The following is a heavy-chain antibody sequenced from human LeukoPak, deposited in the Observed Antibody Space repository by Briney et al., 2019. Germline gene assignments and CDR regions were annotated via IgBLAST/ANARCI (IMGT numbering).Heavy chain of an antibody. CDR1: GFTFSSYG. V-gene: IGHV3-30*02. CDR2: IWYDGSNK. CDR3: AKTPGAIFGVVPGIDC. D-gene: IGHD3-3*01. J-gene: IGHJ4*02. Sequence: LPGGSLRLSCAASGFTFSSYGMHWVRQAPGKGLEWVAVIWYDGSNKYYADSVRGRFTISRDNSKNTLYLQMNSLRAEDTAVYYCAKTPGAIFGVVPGIDCWGQGTLVTVSS.